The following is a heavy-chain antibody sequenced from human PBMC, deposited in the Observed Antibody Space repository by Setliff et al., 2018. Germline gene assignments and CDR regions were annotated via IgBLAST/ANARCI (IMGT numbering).Heavy chain of an antibody. Sequence: SETLSLTCAVSGYSTSSGYYWGWIRQPPGKGLEWIGSIHHRGSTYYNPSLKSRVTTLVDTSKNHFSLKLSSVTAADTAVYYCARQTGEQLVDYRGQGTLVTVSS. J-gene: IGHJ4*02. D-gene: IGHD6-6*01. CDR2: IHHRGST. CDR1: GYSTSSGYY. CDR3: ARQTGEQLVDY. V-gene: IGHV4-38-2*01.